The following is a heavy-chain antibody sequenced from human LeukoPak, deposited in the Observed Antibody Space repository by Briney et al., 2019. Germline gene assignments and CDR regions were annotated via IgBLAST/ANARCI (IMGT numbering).Heavy chain of an antibody. CDR1: GDSISSANYY. CDR3: ARDSCSSTSCRKKFDN. J-gene: IGHJ4*02. Sequence: PSETLSLTCTVSGDSISSANYYWGWVRQPPGKGLEWIGSIYFSGSTYYNPSLKSRVTISVETSKVQFSLKLNSVTAADTAVYYCARDSCSSTSCRKKFDNWGQGTLVTVSS. CDR2: IYFSGST. V-gene: IGHV4-39*07. D-gene: IGHD2-2*01.